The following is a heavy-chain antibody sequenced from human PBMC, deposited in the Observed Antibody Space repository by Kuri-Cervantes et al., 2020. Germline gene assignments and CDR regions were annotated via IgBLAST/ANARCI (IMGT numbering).Heavy chain of an antibody. D-gene: IGHD3-10*01. CDR3: ARGKGLYGSGSYYGAWLQH. CDR2: IHYSGST. J-gene: IGHJ1*01. Sequence: ESLKISRTVSGGSISSYFWSWIRPPAGKGREWIGYIHYSGSTNYNPSLQGRVTISVDTSKNQFYLKLSSVTAADTAVYYCARGKGLYGSGSYYGAWLQHWGQGTLVTVSS. V-gene: IGHV4-59*12. CDR1: GGSISSYF.